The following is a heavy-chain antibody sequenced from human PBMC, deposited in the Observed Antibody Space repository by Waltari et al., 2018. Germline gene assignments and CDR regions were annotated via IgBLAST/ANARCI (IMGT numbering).Heavy chain of an antibody. Sequence: EEHLVESGGGLVQPGGSLRLSCAASGIIFDGYWMTWVRKAQGKGWEWVANINPGESEAYYVDSVKGRFTISRDNAKKSLYLQMNSLRAEDTAVYYCARGRYCSGGNCYFDQWGQGTLVIVSS. CDR3: ARGRYCSGGNCYFDQ. D-gene: IGHD2-15*01. CDR2: INPGESEA. J-gene: IGHJ4*02. V-gene: IGHV3-7*01. CDR1: GIIFDGYW.